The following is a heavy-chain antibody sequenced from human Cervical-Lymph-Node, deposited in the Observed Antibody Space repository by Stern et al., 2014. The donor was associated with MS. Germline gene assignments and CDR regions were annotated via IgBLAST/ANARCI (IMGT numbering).Heavy chain of an antibody. Sequence: VQLVESGGGVVQPGRSLRLSCAASGFTFSSYGMHWVRQAPGKGLEWVAVISYDGSNKYYADSVKGRFAISRDNSKNTLYLQMNSLRAEDTAVYYCAKDGDYYDPRGGAFDIWGQGTMVTVSS. D-gene: IGHD3-22*01. CDR2: ISYDGSNK. V-gene: IGHV3-30*18. J-gene: IGHJ3*02. CDR1: GFTFSSYG. CDR3: AKDGDYYDPRGGAFDI.